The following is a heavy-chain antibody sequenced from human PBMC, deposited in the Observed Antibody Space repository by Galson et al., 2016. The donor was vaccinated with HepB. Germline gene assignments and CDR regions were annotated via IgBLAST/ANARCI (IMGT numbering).Heavy chain of an antibody. CDR2: IIPMFASA. V-gene: IGHV1-69*08. Sequence: SVKVSCKASGGTFSDYTINWVRQAPGQGLEWMGKIIPMFASANYAQTCHGRVTISVDKSSNTVYMELSSLRSDDTALYYCAREDSEQSRYYGMDVRGQGTPVTVS. D-gene: IGHD1/OR15-1a*01. CDR3: AREDSEQSRYYGMDV. CDR1: GGTFSDYT. J-gene: IGHJ6*02.